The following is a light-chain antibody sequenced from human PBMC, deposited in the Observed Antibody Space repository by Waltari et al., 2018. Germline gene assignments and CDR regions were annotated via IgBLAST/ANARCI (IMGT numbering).Light chain of an antibody. Sequence: DIQLTQSPTSLSASVGDRVTITCRTSQTISIYLIWYQQKVGKAPKLLIYYASTLQSGVPSRFSGSGSGTEFTLTISSLQPDDFATYFCQHSYYTPLFGQGTRLEIK. J-gene: IGKJ5*01. CDR3: QHSYYTPL. V-gene: IGKV1-39*01. CDR1: QTISIY. CDR2: YAS.